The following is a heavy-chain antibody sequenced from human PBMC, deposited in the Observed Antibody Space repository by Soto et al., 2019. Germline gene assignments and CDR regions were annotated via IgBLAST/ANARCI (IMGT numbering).Heavy chain of an antibody. V-gene: IGHV4-4*02. CDR3: ARDAAVPGEADRFDY. Sequence: SETLSLTCTVSGGSIKTNVWWSWVRQPPGKGLEWIGEIFHNGNTYYNPSLQSRVTMSVDKSKNQFSLMLTSVTAADTAMYYCARDAAVPGEADRFDYWGQGILVTVSS. D-gene: IGHD3-10*01. J-gene: IGHJ4*02. CDR1: GGSIKTNVW. CDR2: IFHNGNT.